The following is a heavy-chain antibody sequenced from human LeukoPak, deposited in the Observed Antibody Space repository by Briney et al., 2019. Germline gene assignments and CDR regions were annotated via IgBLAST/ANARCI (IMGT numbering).Heavy chain of an antibody. D-gene: IGHD6-13*01. CDR3: ARGNPGYRIDY. J-gene: IGHJ4*02. Sequence: PSETLSLTCTVSGGSISSYYWSWIRQLPGKGLEWIGYIYYSGSTNYNPSLKSRVTISVDTSKNQFSLKLSSVTAADTAVYYCARGNPGYRIDYWGQGTLVTISS. CDR1: GGSISSYY. V-gene: IGHV4-59*01. CDR2: IYYSGST.